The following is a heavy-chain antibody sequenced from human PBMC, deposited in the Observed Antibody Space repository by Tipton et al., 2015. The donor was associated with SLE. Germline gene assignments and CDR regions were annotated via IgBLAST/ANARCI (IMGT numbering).Heavy chain of an antibody. V-gene: IGHV4-39*07. Sequence: TLSLTCTVSGGSISSSSYYWGWIRQPPGKGLEWIGSIHYSGSTYYNPSLKSRVTISVDTSKNQFSLKLSSVTAADTAVYYCARGDSSSWYADAFDIWGQGTMVTVTS. CDR2: IHYSGST. CDR1: GGSISSSSYY. J-gene: IGHJ3*02. D-gene: IGHD6-13*01. CDR3: ARGDSSSWYADAFDI.